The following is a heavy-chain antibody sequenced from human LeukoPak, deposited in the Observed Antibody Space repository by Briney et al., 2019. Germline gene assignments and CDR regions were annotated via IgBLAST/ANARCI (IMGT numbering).Heavy chain of an antibody. Sequence: SETLSLTCTVSGGSISSYYWSWIRQPPGKGLEGIRYIYTSGSTNYNPSLKSRVTISVDTSKNQFSLKLSSVTAADTAVYYCARSGDGYNLEPFDYWGQGTLVTVSS. D-gene: IGHD5-24*01. V-gene: IGHV4-4*09. CDR2: IYTSGST. CDR1: GGSISSYY. CDR3: ARSGDGYNLEPFDY. J-gene: IGHJ4*02.